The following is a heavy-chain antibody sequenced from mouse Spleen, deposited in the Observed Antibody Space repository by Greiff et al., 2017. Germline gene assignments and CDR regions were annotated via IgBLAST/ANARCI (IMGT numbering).Heavy chain of an antibody. CDR1: GFAFSSYD. Sequence: EVKVVESGGGLVKPGGSLKLSCAASGFAFSSYDMSWVRQTPEKRLEWVAYISSGGGSTYYPDTVKGRFTISRDNAKNTLYLQMSSLKSEDTAMYYCARQLTGTDWYFDVWGAGTTVTVSS. D-gene: IGHD4-1*01. J-gene: IGHJ1*01. CDR2: ISSGGGST. CDR3: ARQLTGTDWYFDV. V-gene: IGHV5-12-1*01.